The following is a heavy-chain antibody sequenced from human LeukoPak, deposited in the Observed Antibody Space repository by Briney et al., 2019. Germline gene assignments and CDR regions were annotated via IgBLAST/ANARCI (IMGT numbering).Heavy chain of an antibody. Sequence: GGSLRLSCAASGFTSTTYAISWVRQAPGKGLEWVSAIRPNGERTYYADSVKGRFTISRDNSKDTVYLQIVNLRVDDTAFYYCAREQRGTRSWYTIYYWGQGTLVTVSS. CDR2: IRPNGERT. CDR3: AREQRGTRSWYTIYY. CDR1: GFTSTTYA. V-gene: IGHV3-23*01. J-gene: IGHJ4*02. D-gene: IGHD6-13*01.